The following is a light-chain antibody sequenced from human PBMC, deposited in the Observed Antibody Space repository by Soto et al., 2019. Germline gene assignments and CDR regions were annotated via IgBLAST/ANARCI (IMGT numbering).Light chain of an antibody. V-gene: IGKV3-15*01. CDR2: GAS. CDR3: QQYNNWPFT. CDR1: QSVSSN. J-gene: IGKJ3*01. Sequence: EIVMTQSPATLSVSPGERATLSCRASQSVSSNLAWYQQKPGQAPRPLIYGASTRPTGIPARFSGSGSGTEFTLTISSLQSEDFAVYYCQQYNNWPFTFGPGTKVDIK.